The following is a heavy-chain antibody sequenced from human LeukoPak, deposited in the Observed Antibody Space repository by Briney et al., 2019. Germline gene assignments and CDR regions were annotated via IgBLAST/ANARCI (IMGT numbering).Heavy chain of an antibody. D-gene: IGHD3-22*01. J-gene: IGHJ3*02. V-gene: IGHV4-59*08. Sequence: SETLSLTCTVSGGSISSYYWSWIRQPPGKGLEWIGYIYYSGSTNYNPSLKSRVTISVGTSKNQFSLKLCSVTAADTAVYYCARHTTYYYDSSGYYYRAEGAFDIWGQGTMVTVSS. CDR1: GGSISSYY. CDR3: ARHTTYYYDSSGYYYRAEGAFDI. CDR2: IYYSGST.